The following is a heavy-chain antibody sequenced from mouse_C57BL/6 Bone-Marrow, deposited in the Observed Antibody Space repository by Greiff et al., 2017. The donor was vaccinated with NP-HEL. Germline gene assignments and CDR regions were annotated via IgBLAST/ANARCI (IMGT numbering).Heavy chain of an antibody. CDR3: ARNDGYYVCFDY. CDR2: IRNKANGYTT. V-gene: IGHV7-3*01. CDR1: GFTFTDYY. D-gene: IGHD2-3*01. J-gene: IGHJ2*01. Sequence: EVKVVESGGGLVQPGGSLSLSCAASGFTFTDYYMSWVRQPPGKALEWLGFIRNKANGYTTEYSASVKGRFTISRDNSKIILYLQMSALVAEDSASYYCARNDGYYVCFDYWGQGTTLTVSS.